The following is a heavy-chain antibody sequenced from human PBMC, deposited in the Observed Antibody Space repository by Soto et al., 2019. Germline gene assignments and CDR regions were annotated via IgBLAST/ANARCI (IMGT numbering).Heavy chain of an antibody. D-gene: IGHD3-3*01. J-gene: IGHJ3*02. V-gene: IGHV3-73*01. CDR3: TRRGRPVLRFLEWLSNDAFDI. CDR2: IRSKANSYAT. CDR1: GFTFSGSA. Sequence: GGSLRLSCAASGFTFSGSAMHWVRQASGKGLEWVGRIRSKANSYATAYAASVKGRFTISRDDSKNTAYLQMNSLKTEDTAVYYCTRRGRPVLRFLEWLSNDAFDIWGQGTMVTVSS.